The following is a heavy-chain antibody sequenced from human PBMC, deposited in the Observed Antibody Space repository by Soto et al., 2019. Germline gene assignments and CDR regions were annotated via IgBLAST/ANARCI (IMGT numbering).Heavy chain of an antibody. J-gene: IGHJ4*02. CDR2: ISYDGSNK. Sequence: QVQLVESGGGVVQPGRSLRLSCAASGFTFSSYGMHWVRQAPGKGLEWVAVISYDGSNKYYADSVKGRFTISRDNSKNTLYLQMNSLRAEDTAVYYCAKDWQLVFDYWGQGTLVTVSS. D-gene: IGHD6-13*01. V-gene: IGHV3-30*18. CDR3: AKDWQLVFDY. CDR1: GFTFSSYG.